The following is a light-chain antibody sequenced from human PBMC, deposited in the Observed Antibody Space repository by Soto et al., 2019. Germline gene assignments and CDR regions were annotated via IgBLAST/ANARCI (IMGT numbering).Light chain of an antibody. CDR2: LGS. Sequence: DIVMTQSPLSLPVTPGEPASISCRSSQSLLHSNGYNYLDWYLQKPGQSPQLLIYLGSNRASGVPDRLSAGGSGTDFTLKISRVEAEDVGVYYCMQALQTPLTFGGGTKVEIK. J-gene: IGKJ4*01. CDR3: MQALQTPLT. V-gene: IGKV2-28*01. CDR1: QSLLHSNGYNY.